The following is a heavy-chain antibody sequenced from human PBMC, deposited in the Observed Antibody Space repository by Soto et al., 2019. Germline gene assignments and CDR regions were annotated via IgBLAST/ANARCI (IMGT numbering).Heavy chain of an antibody. Sequence: EVQLLESGGGLVQPGGSLRVSCAASGFTFSCCAMSWVRQAPGKGLDYVSTIHGDGDYIHYSDSVKGRFTISRDNSSNTLYLQMNSLIADDTALYYCVKNRGAGSLSNWAFASCGRGSLVTVSS. D-gene: IGHD1-26*01. CDR1: GFTFSCCA. V-gene: IGHV3-23*01. CDR3: VKNRGAGSLSNWAFAS. J-gene: IGHJ2*01. CDR2: IHGDGDYI.